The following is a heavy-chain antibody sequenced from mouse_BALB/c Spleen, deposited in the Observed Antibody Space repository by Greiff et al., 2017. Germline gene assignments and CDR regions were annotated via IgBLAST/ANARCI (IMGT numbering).Heavy chain of an antibody. D-gene: IGHD1-1*01. J-gene: IGHJ4*01. V-gene: IGHV4-1*02. CDR1: GFDFSRYW. CDR2: INPDSSTI. Sequence: EVKLQESGGGLVQPGGSLKLSCAASGFDFSRYWMSWVRQAPGKGLEWIGEINPDSSTINYTPSLKDKFIISRDNAKNTLYLQMSKVRSEDTALYYCARRYYGSSPYYAMDYWGQGTSVTVSS. CDR3: ARRYYGSSPYYAMDY.